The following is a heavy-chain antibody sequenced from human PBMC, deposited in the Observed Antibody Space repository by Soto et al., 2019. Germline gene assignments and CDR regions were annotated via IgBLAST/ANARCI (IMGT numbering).Heavy chain of an antibody. CDR3: ARHYSSGWGCLYYFDY. V-gene: IGHV4-31*03. CDR1: GGSISSGGYY. J-gene: IGHJ4*02. CDR2: IYYSGST. Sequence: SETLSLTCTVSGGSISSGGYYWSWIRQHPGKGLEWIGCIYYSGSTYYNPSLKSRVTISVDTSKNQFSLKLSSVTAADTAVYYCARHYSSGWGCLYYFDYWGQGTLVTVSS. D-gene: IGHD6-19*01.